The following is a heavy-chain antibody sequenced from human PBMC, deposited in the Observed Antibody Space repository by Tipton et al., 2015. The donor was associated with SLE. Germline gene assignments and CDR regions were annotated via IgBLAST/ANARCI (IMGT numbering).Heavy chain of an antibody. CDR2: INHSGSP. CDR1: TFTFSDSY. D-gene: IGHD3-3*01. Sequence: TLSLTCAASTFTFSDSYMSWIRQAPGKGLEWIGEINHSGSPNYNPSLKSRVTISVDTSKNQFSLKLSSVTAADTAVYYCARGRFLEWSTSFDYWGQGTLVTFSS. V-gene: IGHV4-34*01. J-gene: IGHJ4*02. CDR3: ARGRFLEWSTSFDY.